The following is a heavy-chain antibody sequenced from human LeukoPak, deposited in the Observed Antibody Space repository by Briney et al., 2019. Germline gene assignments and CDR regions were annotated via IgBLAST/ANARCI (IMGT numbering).Heavy chain of an antibody. CDR2: INHSGST. J-gene: IGHJ6*03. CDR3: ARDRLYWNTHLWSYYYYYYMDV. Sequence: PSETLSLTCAVYGGSFSGYYWSWIRQPPGKGLEWIGEINHSGSTNYNPSLKSRVTISVDTSKNQFSLKLSSVTAADTAVYYCARDRLYWNTHLWSYYYYYYMDVWGKGTTVTVSS. D-gene: IGHD1/OR15-1a*01. V-gene: IGHV4-34*01. CDR1: GGSFSGYY.